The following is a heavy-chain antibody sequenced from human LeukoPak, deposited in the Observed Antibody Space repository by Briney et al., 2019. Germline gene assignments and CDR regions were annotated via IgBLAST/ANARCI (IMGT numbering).Heavy chain of an antibody. CDR3: AGSSPYGYFDY. CDR2: IGTSSRTI. CDR1: GFTFRGHE. Sequence: GGSLRLSCAASGFTFRGHELNWVRQAPGKGLEWVSYIGTSSRTIYYADSVKGRFTISRDNAKNSLFLQMNTLRVEDTAVYYCAGSSPYGYFDYWGQGTLVTVSS. V-gene: IGHV3-48*03. D-gene: IGHD3-10*01. J-gene: IGHJ4*02.